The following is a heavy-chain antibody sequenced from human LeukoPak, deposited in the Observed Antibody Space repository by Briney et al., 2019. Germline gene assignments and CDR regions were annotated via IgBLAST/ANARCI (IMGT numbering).Heavy chain of an antibody. CDR3: ARVYSYDAFDI. D-gene: IGHD5-18*01. CDR2: IYHSGST. CDR1: GYSISSGYY. V-gene: IGHV4-38-2*01. J-gene: IGHJ3*02. Sequence: SETLSLTCAVSGYSISSGYYWGWIRQPPGKGLEWIGSIYHSGSTYYNPSLESRVTISVDTSKNQFSLKLSSVTAADTAVYYCARVYSYDAFDIWGQGTMVTVSS.